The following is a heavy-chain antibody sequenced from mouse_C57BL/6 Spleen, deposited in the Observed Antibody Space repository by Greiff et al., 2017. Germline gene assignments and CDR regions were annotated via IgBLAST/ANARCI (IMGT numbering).Heavy chain of an antibody. CDR2: INPNNGGT. CDR3: APITTVVAPRYFDV. CDR1: GYTFTDYY. V-gene: IGHV1-26*01. Sequence: VQLQQSGPELVKPGASVKISCKASGYTFTDYYMNWVKQSHGKSLEWIGDINPNNGGTSYNQKFKGKATLTVDKSSSTAYMELRSLTSEDSAVYYCAPITTVVAPRYFDVWGTGTTVTVSS. D-gene: IGHD1-1*01. J-gene: IGHJ1*03.